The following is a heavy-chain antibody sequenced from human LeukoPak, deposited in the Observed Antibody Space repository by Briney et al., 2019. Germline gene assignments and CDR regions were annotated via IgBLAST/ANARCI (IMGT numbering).Heavy chain of an antibody. V-gene: IGHV3-64*02. CDR3: ARGVAISSSGWYDTLDY. CDR2: ISTNGDRT. Sequence: GGSLRLSCAASGFPFSNSAMYWVRQAPGKGLEFVSVISTNGDRTYYADSVKGRFTISRDNSKNTLYLQMGSLRADDMAVYYCARGVAISSSGWYDTLDYWGQGALVTVSS. CDR1: GFPFSNSA. J-gene: IGHJ4*02. D-gene: IGHD6-19*01.